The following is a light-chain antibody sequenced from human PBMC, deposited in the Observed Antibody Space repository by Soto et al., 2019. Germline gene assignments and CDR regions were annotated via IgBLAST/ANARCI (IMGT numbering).Light chain of an antibody. J-gene: IGKJ5*01. V-gene: IGKV3-20*01. CDR3: QQYGSSPPLT. Sequence: EIVLTQSPGTLFLSPGERATLSCRASHSVSSSYLAWYQQKPGQAPRLLIYGASSRATGIPDRFSGSGSGTDFTLTISRLEPEDFAVYYCQQYGSSPPLTFGQGTRLEIK. CDR2: GAS. CDR1: HSVSSSY.